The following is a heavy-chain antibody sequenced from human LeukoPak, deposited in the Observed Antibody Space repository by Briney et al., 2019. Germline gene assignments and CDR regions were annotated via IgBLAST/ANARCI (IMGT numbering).Heavy chain of an antibody. J-gene: IGHJ4*02. CDR2: IKQDGGEI. V-gene: IGHV3-7*01. D-gene: IGHD3-9*01. CDR3: ARDRDILTGYYIPNYFDY. Sequence: PGGSLRLSCAASGFTFSDYWMSWVRQAPGKGLEWVANIKQDGGEIYYVDSVKGRFTVSRDNAKNSLYLQMNSLRAEDTAVYYCARDRDILTGYYIPNYFDYWGQGTLVTVSS. CDR1: GFTFSDYW.